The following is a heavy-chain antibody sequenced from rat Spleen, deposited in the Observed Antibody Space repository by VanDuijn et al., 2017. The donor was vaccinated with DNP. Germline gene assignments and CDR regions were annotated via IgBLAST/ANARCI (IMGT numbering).Heavy chain of an antibody. CDR2: ISSGGST. D-gene: IGHD1-3*01. CDR1: GFSLTSYT. CDR3: ARMDFFNYGTRFFDY. V-gene: IGHV2-6*01. J-gene: IGHJ2*01. Sequence: QVQLKESGPGLVQPSQTLSLTCTVSGFSLTSYTVTWVRQPPGKVLEWIAAISSGGSTYYNSALKSRLSISRDTSKSQVFLEMNSLQTEDTAMYFCARMDFFNYGTRFFDYWGQGVMVTVSS.